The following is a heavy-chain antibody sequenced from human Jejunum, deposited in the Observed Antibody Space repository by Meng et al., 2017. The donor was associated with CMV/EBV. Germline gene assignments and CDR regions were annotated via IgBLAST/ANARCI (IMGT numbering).Heavy chain of an antibody. CDR3: ARGGVSWGITGTTRWFDP. J-gene: IGHJ5*02. CDR1: TRSD. D-gene: IGHD1-7*01. CDR2: MNPNSGNT. Sequence: TRSDINWVRQATGQRLEWMGWMNPNSGNTGYAQKFQGRVTMTRNTSISTAYMELSSLRSEDTAVYYCARGGVSWGITGTTRWFDPWGQGTLVTVSS. V-gene: IGHV1-8*01.